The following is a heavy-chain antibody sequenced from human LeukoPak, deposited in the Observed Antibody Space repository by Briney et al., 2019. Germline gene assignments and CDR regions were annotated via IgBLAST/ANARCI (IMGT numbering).Heavy chain of an antibody. Sequence: GGSLRLSCTVSGFIFSDFSMNWVRQAPGKGLEWVSSISSTSRYIYYADSVKGRFTISRDNAKNSLYLQMNSLRAEDTAVYYCARAVAVKNAEYLQHWGQGTLVTVSS. V-gene: IGHV3-21*01. CDR2: ISSTSRYI. D-gene: IGHD4-17*01. CDR3: ARAVAVKNAEYLQH. J-gene: IGHJ1*01. CDR1: GFIFSDFS.